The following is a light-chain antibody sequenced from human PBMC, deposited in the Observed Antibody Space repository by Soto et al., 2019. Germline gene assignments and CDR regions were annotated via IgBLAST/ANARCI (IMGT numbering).Light chain of an antibody. J-gene: IGLJ3*02. CDR1: RSNTGRNY. CDR2: TNN. CDR3: AAWDDSLNGQV. Sequence: QPVLTQPPSASGTPGQRVTISCSGSRSNTGRNYVYWYQHLPGTAPKLLIQTNNERPSGVPDRFSGSKSGTSVSLAISGLRSEDEATYDCAAWDDSLNGQVFGGGTKLTVL. V-gene: IGLV1-47*01.